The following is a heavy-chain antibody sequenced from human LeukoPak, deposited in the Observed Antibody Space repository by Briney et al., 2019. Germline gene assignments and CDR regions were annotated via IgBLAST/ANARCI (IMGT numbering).Heavy chain of an antibody. Sequence: KASQTLSLTCTVSGGSISSGGYYWSWIRQHPGKGLEWIGYIYYSGSTNYNPSLKSRVTISVDTSKNQCSLKLSSVTAADTAVYYCARDYGDYAAFDIWGQGTMVTVSS. CDR3: ARDYGDYAAFDI. V-gene: IGHV4-31*03. CDR2: IYYSGST. J-gene: IGHJ3*02. CDR1: GGSISSGGYY. D-gene: IGHD4-17*01.